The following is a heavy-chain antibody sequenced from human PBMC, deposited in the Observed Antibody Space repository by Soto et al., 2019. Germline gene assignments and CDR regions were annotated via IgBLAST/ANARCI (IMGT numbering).Heavy chain of an antibody. V-gene: IGHV3-48*01. CDR2: ISSTGNTI. CDR1: GFTFSTYS. J-gene: IGHJ4*02. D-gene: IGHD2-8*02. Sequence: EVQVVESGGGLVQPGGSLRLSCAASGFTFSTYSMNWVRQAPGKGLEWVSYISSTGNTIYYPGSVKGRFTISRDTAKKSLYLQLNSLRAEDTAVYYGARSGYFDYWGQGTLVTVSS. CDR3: ARSGYFDY.